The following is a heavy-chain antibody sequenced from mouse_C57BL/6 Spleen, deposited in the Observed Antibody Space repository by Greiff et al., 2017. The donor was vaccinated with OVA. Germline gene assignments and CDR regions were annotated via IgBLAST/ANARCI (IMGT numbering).Heavy chain of an antibody. V-gene: IGHV14-4*01. D-gene: IGHD1-1*01. CDR3: TTIHDRDYYGSSYAMDY. CDR2: IDPENGDT. Sequence: VQLKQSGAELVRPGASVKLSCTASGFNIKDDYMHWVKQRPEQGLEWIGWIDPENGDTEYASKFQGKATITADTSSNTAYLQLSSLTSEDTAVYYCTTIHDRDYYGSSYAMDYWGQGTSVTVSS. CDR1: GFNIKDDY. J-gene: IGHJ4*01.